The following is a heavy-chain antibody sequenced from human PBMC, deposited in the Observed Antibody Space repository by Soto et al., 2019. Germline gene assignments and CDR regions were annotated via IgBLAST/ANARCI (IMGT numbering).Heavy chain of an antibody. D-gene: IGHD3-3*01. CDR2: IWYDGSSK. V-gene: IGHV3-33*01. Sequence: QVQLVESGGGVVQPGRSLRLSCAASGFTFSSYGMHWVRQAPGKGLEWVAVIWYDGSSKYYADSVKGRFTISRDNSKNTPYLKRNSRKTEETAEEYCARDGGCLVWLLYTDYWGQGTLVTVS. CDR3: ARDGGCLVWLLYTDY. CDR1: GFTFSSYG. J-gene: IGHJ4*02.